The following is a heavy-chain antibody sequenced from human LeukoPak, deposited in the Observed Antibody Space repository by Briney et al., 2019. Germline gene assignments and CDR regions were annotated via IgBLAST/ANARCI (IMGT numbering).Heavy chain of an antibody. J-gene: IGHJ4*02. Sequence: SETLSLTCTVSGGSVSSGSYYWSWIRQPPGKGLEWIGYIYYSGSTNYNPSLKSRVSMSVDTSKNQFSLKLSSVTAADTAVYYCARDDYGDHFDYWGQGTLVTVSS. CDR1: GGSVSSGSYY. CDR2: IYYSGST. V-gene: IGHV4-61*01. D-gene: IGHD4-17*01. CDR3: ARDDYGDHFDY.